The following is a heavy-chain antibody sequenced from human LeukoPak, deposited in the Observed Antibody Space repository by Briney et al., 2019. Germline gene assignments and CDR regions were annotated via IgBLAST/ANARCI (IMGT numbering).Heavy chain of an antibody. CDR3: AKDYPIYCSSTSGASFDY. D-gene: IGHD2-2*01. Sequence: GGSLRLSCAASGFTFSSYGMHWVRQAPGKGLEWVAFIRYDGSNKYYADSVKGRFTISRDNSKNTLYLQMNSLRAEDTAVYYCAKDYPIYCSSTSGASFDYWGQGTLVTVSS. J-gene: IGHJ4*02. CDR2: IRYDGSNK. CDR1: GFTFSSYG. V-gene: IGHV3-30*02.